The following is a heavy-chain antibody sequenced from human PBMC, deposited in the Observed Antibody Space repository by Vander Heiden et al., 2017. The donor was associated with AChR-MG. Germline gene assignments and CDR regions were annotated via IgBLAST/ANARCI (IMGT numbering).Heavy chain of an antibody. V-gene: IGHV3-30*18. D-gene: IGHD1-26*01. CDR3: AKIGWERDYDYYYMDV. CDR1: GFTFSSYG. Sequence: QVQLVESGGGVVQPGRSLRPSCAASGFTFSSYGMHWVRQAPGKGLEWVAVISYDGSNKYYADSVKGRFTISRDNSKNTLYLQMNSLRAEDTAVYYCAKIGWERDYDYYYMDVWGKGTTVTVSS. J-gene: IGHJ6*03. CDR2: ISYDGSNK.